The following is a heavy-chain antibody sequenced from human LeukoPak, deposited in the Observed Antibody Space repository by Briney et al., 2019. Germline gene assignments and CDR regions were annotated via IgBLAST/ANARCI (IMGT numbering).Heavy chain of an antibody. CDR2: MNPNTGAT. Sequence: ASVKDSRKSSRYILISHHINWVRPATGQRLEWMGWMNPNTGATGYAQNFQARVTMTRVTSISTAYMELNSLKSEDTAVYYCARLSETQVYYYSSGYYYLDSWGQGTLVTVSS. CDR3: ARLSETQVYYYSSGYYYLDS. J-gene: IGHJ4*02. V-gene: IGHV1-8*01. D-gene: IGHD3-22*01. CDR1: RYILISHH.